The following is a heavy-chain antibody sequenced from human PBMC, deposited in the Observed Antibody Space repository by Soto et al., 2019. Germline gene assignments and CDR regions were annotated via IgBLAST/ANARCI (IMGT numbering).Heavy chain of an antibody. Sequence: SETLSLTCTISGGSISGFYWGWIRQPPGKGLEWIGYIYYSGSTNYNPSLKSRVTISVDTSKNQFSLKLSSVTAADTAVYYCARSRGYSSGWYPYWGQGTLVTVSS. D-gene: IGHD6-19*01. J-gene: IGHJ4*02. CDR3: ARSRGYSSGWYPY. CDR1: GGSISGFY. V-gene: IGHV4-59*01. CDR2: IYYSGST.